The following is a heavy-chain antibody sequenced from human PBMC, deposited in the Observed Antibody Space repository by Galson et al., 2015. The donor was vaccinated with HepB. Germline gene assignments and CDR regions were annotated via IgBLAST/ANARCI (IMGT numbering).Heavy chain of an antibody. V-gene: IGHV3-33*08. CDR1: GFTFSSYG. J-gene: IGHJ4*02. CDR2: IWYDGSNK. CDR3: ARERWTRAAAGTATFDY. Sequence: SLRLSCAASGFTFSSYGMHWVRQAPGKGLEWVAVIWYDGSNKYYADSVKGRFTISRDNSKNTLYLQMNSLRAEDTAVYYCARERWTRAAAGTATFDYWGQGTLVTVSS. D-gene: IGHD6-13*01.